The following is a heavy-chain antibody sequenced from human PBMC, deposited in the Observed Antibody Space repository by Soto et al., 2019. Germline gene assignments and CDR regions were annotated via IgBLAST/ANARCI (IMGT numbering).Heavy chain of an antibody. J-gene: IGHJ5*02. CDR3: ARDDYDSSGYHNWFDP. CDR2: IYYSGST. Sequence: ENLSLTSNDFGRSIRSYYCSCIRQPPGKGLEWIGYIYYSGSTNYNPSLKSRVTISVDTSKNQFSLKLSSVTAADTAVYYCARDDYDSSGYHNWFDPWGQGTLVTVS. D-gene: IGHD3-22*01. V-gene: IGHV4-59*01. CDR1: GRSIRSYY.